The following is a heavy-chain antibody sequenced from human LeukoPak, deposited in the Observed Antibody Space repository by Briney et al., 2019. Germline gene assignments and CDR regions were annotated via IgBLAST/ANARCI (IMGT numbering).Heavy chain of an antibody. Sequence: ASVKVSCKASGDSFSNYAISWVRQAPGQGLEWMGWISAYNGNTNYAQKLQGRVTMTTDTSTSTAYMELRSLRSDDTAVYYCARRGKGPESYWGQGTLVTVSS. CDR3: ARRGKGPESY. J-gene: IGHJ4*02. CDR2: ISAYNGNT. CDR1: GDSFSNYA. V-gene: IGHV1-18*01.